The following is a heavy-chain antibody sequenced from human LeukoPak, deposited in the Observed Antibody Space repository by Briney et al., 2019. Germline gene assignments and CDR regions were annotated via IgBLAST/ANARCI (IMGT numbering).Heavy chain of an antibody. CDR2: IYYSGRT. J-gene: IGHJ6*02. V-gene: IGHV4-59*01. Sequence: SESLSLTCTVSGGSISSYYWSWIRQPPGKGLEWIGYIYYSGRTNNNHSLKSRVTISVDTSKNQFSLNLSSVTAADTAVYYCARVRQQLGPYYYYGMDVWGQGTTVT. D-gene: IGHD6-13*01. CDR3: ARVRQQLGPYYYYGMDV. CDR1: GGSISSYY.